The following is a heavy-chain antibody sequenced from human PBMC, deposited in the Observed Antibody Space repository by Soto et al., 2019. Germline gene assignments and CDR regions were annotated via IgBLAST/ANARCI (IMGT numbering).Heavy chain of an antibody. J-gene: IGHJ4*02. CDR1: GFTFSNYG. D-gene: IGHD1-26*01. CDR3: AKASSYSGSYYGY. CDR2: ISYDGSNK. Sequence: GGSLRLSCAASGFTFSNYGMYWVRQAPGQGLEWVAVISYDGSNKYYADTVQGRFTNSRDNSKNTLYLQMNSLRAEDTAVYYCAKASSYSGSYYGYWGQGTLVTVSS. V-gene: IGHV3-30*18.